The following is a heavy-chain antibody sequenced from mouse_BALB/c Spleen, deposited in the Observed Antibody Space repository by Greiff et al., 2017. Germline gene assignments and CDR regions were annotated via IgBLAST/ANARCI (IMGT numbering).Heavy chain of an antibody. CDR3: TRGVFTTATGYAMDY. CDR1: GYTFTSYW. V-gene: IGHV1-69*02. Sequence: QVQLQQPGAELVRPGASVKLSCKASGYTFTSYWINWVKQRPGQGLEWIGNIYPSDSYTNYNQKFKDKATLTVDKSSSTAYMQLSSPTSEDSAVYYCTRGVFTTATGYAMDYWGQGTSVTVSS. CDR2: IYPSDSYT. J-gene: IGHJ4*01. D-gene: IGHD1-2*01.